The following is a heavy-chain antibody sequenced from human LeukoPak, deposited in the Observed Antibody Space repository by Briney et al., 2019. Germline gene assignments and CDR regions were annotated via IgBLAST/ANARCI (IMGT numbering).Heavy chain of an antibody. CDR2: IYYSGST. Sequence: SETLSLTCTVSGGSISSSSYYWGWIRQPPGKGLEWIGYIYYSGSTNYNPSLKSRVTISVDTSKNQFSLKLSSVTAADTAVYYCARDFTAAGISYFDYWGQGTLVTVSS. V-gene: IGHV4-61*01. D-gene: IGHD6-13*01. CDR1: GGSISSSSYY. CDR3: ARDFTAAGISYFDY. J-gene: IGHJ4*02.